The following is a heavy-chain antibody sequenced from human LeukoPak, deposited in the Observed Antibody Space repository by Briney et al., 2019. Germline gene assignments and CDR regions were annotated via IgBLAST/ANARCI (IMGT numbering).Heavy chain of an antibody. CDR1: GYTFTSYA. Sequence: ASVKVSCKASGYTFTSYAMHWVRQAPGQGLEWMGWINAGNGNTKYSQKFQGRVTITRDTSASTAYMELSSLRSEDTAVYYCARGGGYSSSLDYWGQGTLVTVSS. D-gene: IGHD6-6*01. CDR3: ARGGGYSSSLDY. V-gene: IGHV1-3*01. CDR2: INAGNGNT. J-gene: IGHJ4*02.